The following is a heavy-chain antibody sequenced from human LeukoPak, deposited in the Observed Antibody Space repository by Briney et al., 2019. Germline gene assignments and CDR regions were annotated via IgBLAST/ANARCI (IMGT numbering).Heavy chain of an antibody. J-gene: IGHJ4*02. CDR2: IIPVYGTT. CDR1: RGTLSSFA. V-gene: IGHV1-69*13. Sequence: GASVKVSCKASRGTLSSFAISWVRQAPGQGLEWLGGIIPVYGTTNYAQKFQGRVTITADESTSTAYMELSSLRSEDTAMYYCASRKPNQVGYCSSTNCYTSDSWGQGTLVTVSS. CDR3: ASRKPNQVGYCSSTNCYTSDS. D-gene: IGHD2-2*02.